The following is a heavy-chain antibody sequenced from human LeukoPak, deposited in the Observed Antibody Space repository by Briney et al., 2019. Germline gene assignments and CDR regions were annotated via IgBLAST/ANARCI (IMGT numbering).Heavy chain of an antibody. J-gene: IGHJ4*02. D-gene: IGHD6-6*01. CDR1: GFTFSSYW. Sequence: GGSLRLSCAASGFTFSSYWMSWVRQAPGKGLEWVANIIQGGGEKYYVDSVKGRFTISRDNAKNSVHLEMNSLRAEDTAVYYCARVSSSMGGAADYWGQGTLVTVSS. CDR2: IIQGGGEK. V-gene: IGHV3-7*01. CDR3: ARVSSSMGGAADY.